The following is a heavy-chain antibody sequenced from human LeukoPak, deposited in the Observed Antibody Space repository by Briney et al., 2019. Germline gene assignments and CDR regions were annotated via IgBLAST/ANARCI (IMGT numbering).Heavy chain of an antibody. J-gene: IGHJ3*02. CDR2: INPKSGGT. D-gene: IGHD3-22*01. CDR1: GYTFSAYC. CDR3: ASLKNYYDSSGYLVTDAFDI. V-gene: IGHV1-2*02. Sequence: ASVKVSCNASGYTFSAYCMHWVRQAPGQGPEWMGWINPKSGGTNYAQKLQGRVTMTTDTSTSTAYMELRSLKSDDTAVYYCASLKNYYDSSGYLVTDAFDIWGQGTMVTVSS.